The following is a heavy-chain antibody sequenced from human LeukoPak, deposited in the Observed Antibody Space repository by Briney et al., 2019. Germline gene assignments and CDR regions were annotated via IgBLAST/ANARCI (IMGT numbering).Heavy chain of an antibody. CDR3: ARLLGEEQVDTAMVTLGDSIDISNYFDY. D-gene: IGHD5-18*01. CDR1: GGSISSSSYY. CDR2: INHSGST. V-gene: IGHV4-39*07. Sequence: SETLSLTCTVSGGSISSSSYYWSWIRQPPGKGLEWIGEINHSGSTNYNPSLKSRVTISVDTSRNQFSLKLSSVTAADTAVYYCARLLGEEQVDTAMVTLGDSIDISNYFDYWGQGTLVTVSS. J-gene: IGHJ4*02.